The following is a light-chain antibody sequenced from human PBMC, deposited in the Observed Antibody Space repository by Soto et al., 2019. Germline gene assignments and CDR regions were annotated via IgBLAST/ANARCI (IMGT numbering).Light chain of an antibody. CDR1: QSVSSN. Sequence: EIVMTQSPATVSVSPGEGAILSCRASQSVSSNLAWYQQKPGQAPRLVIYGASNRATGIPARFSGSGSGTEFTLTISSLQSEDFAVYYCQQSYSAPQTFGQGTKVEIK. CDR2: GAS. CDR3: QQSYSAPQT. V-gene: IGKV3-15*01. J-gene: IGKJ1*01.